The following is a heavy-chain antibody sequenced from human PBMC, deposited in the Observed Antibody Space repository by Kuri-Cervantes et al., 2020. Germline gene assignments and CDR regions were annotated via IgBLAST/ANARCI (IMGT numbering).Heavy chain of an antibody. Sequence: GGSLRLSCAASGFTFSNAWMSWVRQAPGKGLEWVANIKQDGSEKYYVDSVKGRFTISRDNAKNSLYLQMNSLRAEDTAVYYCARAYSSGWFYYYYYYGMDVWGQGTTVTVSS. D-gene: IGHD6-19*01. V-gene: IGHV3-7*01. CDR1: GFTFSNAW. CDR2: IKQDGSEK. J-gene: IGHJ6*02. CDR3: ARAYSSGWFYYYYYYGMDV.